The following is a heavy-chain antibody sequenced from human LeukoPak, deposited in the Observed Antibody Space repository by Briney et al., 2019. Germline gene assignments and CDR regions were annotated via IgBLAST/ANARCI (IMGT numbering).Heavy chain of an antibody. Sequence: GGSLRLSCAASGFTFSDDYMTWIRQVPGKGLESIAYIGGSGGDTNYADSVRGRFTISRDNARSSLFLQMNSLTAEDSAVYFCVRHTRTAAFWGQGALVTVSS. V-gene: IGHV3-11*06. J-gene: IGHJ4*02. CDR2: IGGSGGDT. D-gene: IGHD2-15*01. CDR3: VRHTRTAAF. CDR1: GFTFSDDY.